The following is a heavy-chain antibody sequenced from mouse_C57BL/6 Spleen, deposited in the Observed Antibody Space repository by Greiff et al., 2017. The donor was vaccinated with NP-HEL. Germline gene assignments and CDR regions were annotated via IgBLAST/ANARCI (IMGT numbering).Heavy chain of an antibody. V-gene: IGHV5-17*01. D-gene: IGHD1-1*01. J-gene: IGHJ4*01. Sequence: EVMLVESGGGLVKPGGSLKLSCAASGFTFSDYGMHWVRQAPEKGLEWVAYISSGSSTIYYADTVKGRFTISRDNAKNTLFLQMTSLRSEDTAMYYCAREFYYYGSRNAMDYWGQGTSVTVSS. CDR1: GFTFSDYG. CDR2: ISSGSSTI. CDR3: AREFYYYGSRNAMDY.